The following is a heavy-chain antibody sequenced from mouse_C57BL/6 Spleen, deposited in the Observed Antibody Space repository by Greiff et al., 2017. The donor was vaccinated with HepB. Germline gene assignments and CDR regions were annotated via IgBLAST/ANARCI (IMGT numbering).Heavy chain of an antibody. CDR3: AIPNFSYGRFDY. CDR1: GYTFTSYW. Sequence: QVQLQQPGAELVRPGSSVKLSCKASGYTFTSYWMDWVKQRPGQGLEWIGNIYPSDSETHYNQKFKNKATLTVDKSSSTAYMQLSSLTSEDSAVYYCAIPNFSYGRFDYWGQGTTLTVSS. J-gene: IGHJ2*01. CDR2: IYPSDSET. D-gene: IGHD1-1*02. V-gene: IGHV1-61*01.